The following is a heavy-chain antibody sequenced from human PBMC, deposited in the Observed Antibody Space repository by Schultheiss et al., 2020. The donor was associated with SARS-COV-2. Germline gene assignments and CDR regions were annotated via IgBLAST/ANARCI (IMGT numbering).Heavy chain of an antibody. D-gene: IGHD6-19*01. V-gene: IGHV3-21*01. J-gene: IGHJ3*02. CDR2: ISSSSSYI. Sequence: GGSLRLSCAASGFTFSSYSMNWVRQAPGKGLEWVSSISSSSSYIYYADSVKGRFTISRDNAKNSLYLQMNSLRAGDTAVYYCARGGAGDAFDIWGQGTMVTVSS. CDR3: ARGGAGDAFDI. CDR1: GFTFSSYS.